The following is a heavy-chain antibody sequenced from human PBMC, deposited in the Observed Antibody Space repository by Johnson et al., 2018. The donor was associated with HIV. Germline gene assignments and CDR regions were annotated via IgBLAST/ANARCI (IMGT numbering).Heavy chain of an antibody. D-gene: IGHD3-22*01. V-gene: IGHV3-30*19. Sequence: VQLVESGGGVVQPGRSLRLSCAASGFTFSSYGMHWVRQAPGMGLEWVAVISYDGSNKYYADSVKGRFTISRDNSKNSLYLQMNSLRAEDTALYYCARDISSGYHAFDIWGQGTMVTVSS. J-gene: IGHJ3*02. CDR2: ISYDGSNK. CDR1: GFTFSSYG. CDR3: ARDISSGYHAFDI.